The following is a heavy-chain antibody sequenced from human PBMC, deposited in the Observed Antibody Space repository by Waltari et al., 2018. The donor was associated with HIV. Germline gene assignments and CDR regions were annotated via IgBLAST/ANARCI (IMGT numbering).Heavy chain of an antibody. J-gene: IGHJ6*02. D-gene: IGHD2-8*01. CDR1: GFTLSDSS. Sequence: EMQLVESGGGLVQPGGSLILSCAASGFTLSDSSIHWVRQASGKGLEGGRRSRAQPNNFATAYAASVECRFTISRDDSKDTAYLQMHSLRTEDTAKYYCATNGDYNYYGLDVWGQGATVTVSS. CDR3: ATNGDYNYYGLDV. V-gene: IGHV3-73*01. CDR2: SRAQPNNFAT.